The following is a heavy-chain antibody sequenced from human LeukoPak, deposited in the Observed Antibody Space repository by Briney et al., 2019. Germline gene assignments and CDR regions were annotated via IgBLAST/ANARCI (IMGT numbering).Heavy chain of an antibody. CDR2: INWNGGTT. CDR1: GLTFDDYG. CDR3: ARNSGANVYTYSFQY. D-gene: IGHD1-26*01. J-gene: IGHJ4*02. Sequence: PGGSLRLSCVASGLTFDDYGMSWVRQAPGKGLEWVSGINWNGGTTTYADSVKDRFTISRDNAKNSLYLQMNSLRVEDTAFYYCARNSGANVYTYSFQYWGRGTLVTVSS. V-gene: IGHV3-20*04.